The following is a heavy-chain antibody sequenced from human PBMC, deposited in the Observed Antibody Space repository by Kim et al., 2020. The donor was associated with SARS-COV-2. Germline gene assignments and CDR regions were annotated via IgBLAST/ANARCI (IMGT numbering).Heavy chain of an antibody. CDR3: ARHVEADVWFSSSWYLGYYMDV. J-gene: IGHJ6*03. Sequence: SETLSLTCTVSGGSISSYYWSWIRQPPGKGLEWIGYIYYSGSTNYNPSLKSRVTISVDTSKNQFSLKLSSVTAADTAVYYCARHVEADVWFSSSWYLGYYMDVWGKGTTVTVSS. CDR2: IYYSGST. CDR1: GGSISSYY. V-gene: IGHV4-59*08. D-gene: IGHD6-13*01.